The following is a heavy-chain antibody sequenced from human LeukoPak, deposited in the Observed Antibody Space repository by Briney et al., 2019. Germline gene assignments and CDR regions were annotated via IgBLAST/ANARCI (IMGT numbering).Heavy chain of an antibody. J-gene: IGHJ4*02. Sequence: GASVKVSCKASGYTFTSYYMHWVRQAPGQGLEWMGIINPSGGSTSYAQKFQGRVTMTRDMSMSTAYMELRSLRSDDTAVYYCARVAPNRRYCSGGSCLNYFDYWGQGTLVTVSS. D-gene: IGHD2-15*01. CDR2: INPSGGST. CDR3: ARVAPNRRYCSGGSCLNYFDY. CDR1: GYTFTSYY. V-gene: IGHV1-46*01.